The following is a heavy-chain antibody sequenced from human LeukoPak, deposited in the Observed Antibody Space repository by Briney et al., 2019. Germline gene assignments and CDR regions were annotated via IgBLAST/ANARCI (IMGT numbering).Heavy chain of an antibody. V-gene: IGHV3-53*05. CDR3: VKGRYEILTGYYDAFDI. CDR2: IYTGGST. CDR1: GLTVSSNY. Sequence: GGSLRLSCAASGLTVSSNYMSWVRQAPGKGLEWVSVIYTGGSTYYADSVKGRFTISRDNSKNTLYLQMSSLRAEDTAVYYCVKGRYEILTGYYDAFDIWGQGTMVTVSS. D-gene: IGHD3-9*01. J-gene: IGHJ3*02.